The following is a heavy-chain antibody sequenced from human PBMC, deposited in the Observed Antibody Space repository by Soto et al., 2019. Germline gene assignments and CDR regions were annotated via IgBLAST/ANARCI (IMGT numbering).Heavy chain of an antibody. CDR2: IIPLFGTP. CDR1: GGTFNNFA. Sequence: QVQLVPSGAEVNNPGSSVKISCKASGGTFNNFAFSWVRQSPGHGLEWMGGIIPLFGTPKYAQRSQGRFTITAEDSTGTMYQELSCVTSGATVMYYCTSSRDTTTQRLSPLEYWGQGTLVTV. CDR3: TSSRDTTTQRLSPLEY. D-gene: IGHD5-18*01. V-gene: IGHV1-69*01. J-gene: IGHJ4*02.